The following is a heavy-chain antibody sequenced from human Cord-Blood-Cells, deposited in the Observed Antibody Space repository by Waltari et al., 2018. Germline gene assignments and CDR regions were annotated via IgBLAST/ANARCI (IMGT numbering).Heavy chain of an antibody. V-gene: IGHV3-30-3*01. CDR3: ARDQTYYDFWSGYCIDY. CDR1: GFTFSSYA. Sequence: QVQLVESGGGVVQPGRSLRLSCAAAGFTFSSYALHWVRPAPGRGLEWVAVISYDGSNKYYADSVKGRFTISRDNSKNTLYLQMNSLRAEDTAVYYCARDQTYYDFWSGYCIDYWGQGTLVTVSS. D-gene: IGHD3-3*01. CDR2: ISYDGSNK. J-gene: IGHJ4*02.